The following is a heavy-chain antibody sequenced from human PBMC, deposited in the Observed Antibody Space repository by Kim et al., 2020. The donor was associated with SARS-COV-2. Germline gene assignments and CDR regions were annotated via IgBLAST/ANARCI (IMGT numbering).Heavy chain of an antibody. J-gene: IGHJ4*02. CDR2: MNPNSGNT. CDR1: GFTFISYE. Sequence: ASVKVSCKASGFTFISYEINWVRQAAGQGLEWMGWMNPNSGNTGYAQKFQGRITMTRNTSISTAYMELSGLRFEDTAVYYCARNRPLPLDYWGQGSLVTVSS. V-gene: IGHV1-8*02. CDR3: ARNRPLPLDY.